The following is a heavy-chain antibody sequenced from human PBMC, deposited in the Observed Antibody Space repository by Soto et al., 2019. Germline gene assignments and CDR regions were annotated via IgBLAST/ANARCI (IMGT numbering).Heavy chain of an antibody. CDR2: ILPIFGKA. Sequence: QVQLVQSGAEVKTPGDSVKVSCKASGGTFSSYAISWVRQDHGQGLEWMGGILPIFGKANYAQKCQSRVPITADESTSTAYKELSSLRSEDTAVYYCARGLPGPRRRPVLVVAVNYAYWGQGTMVTVSS. CDR3: ARGLPGPRRRPVLVVAVNYAY. D-gene: IGHD2-15*01. CDR1: GGTFSSYA. V-gene: IGHV1-69*01. J-gene: IGHJ4*02.